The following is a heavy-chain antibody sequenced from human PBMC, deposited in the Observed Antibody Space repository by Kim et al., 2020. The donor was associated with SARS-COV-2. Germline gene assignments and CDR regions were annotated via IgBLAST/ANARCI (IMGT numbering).Heavy chain of an antibody. CDR1: GFTFSSYG. CDR2: ISYDGSNK. Sequence: GGSLRLSCAASGFTFSSYGMHWVRQAPGKGLEWVAVISYDGSNKYYADSVKGRFTISRDNSKNTLYLQMNSLRAEDTAVYYCAKLISIAAPGVGDYWGQGTLVTVSS. D-gene: IGHD6-6*01. CDR3: AKLISIAAPGVGDY. J-gene: IGHJ4*02. V-gene: IGHV3-30*18.